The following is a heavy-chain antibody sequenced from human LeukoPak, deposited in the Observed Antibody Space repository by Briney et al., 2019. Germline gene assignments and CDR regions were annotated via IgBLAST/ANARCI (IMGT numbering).Heavy chain of an antibody. J-gene: IGHJ4*02. Sequence: GGSLRLSCAASGLTFSSHWMHWVRQAPGKGLVWVSRITNDGSSTTYADSVKGRFTISRDNAKNMLYLQVNSLRAEDTAVYYCARVPRYCSGGSCYAFDYWGQGTLVTVSS. V-gene: IGHV3-74*01. D-gene: IGHD2-15*01. CDR3: ARVPRYCSGGSCYAFDY. CDR2: ITNDGSST. CDR1: GLTFSSHW.